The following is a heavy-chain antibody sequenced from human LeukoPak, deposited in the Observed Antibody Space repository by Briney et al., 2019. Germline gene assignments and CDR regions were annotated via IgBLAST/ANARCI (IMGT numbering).Heavy chain of an antibody. CDR1: GGSFSGYY. Sequence: SETLSLTCAVYGGSFSGYYWSWIRQPPGKGLEWIGEINHSGSTNYNPPLKSRVTISIDTSKNQFSLKLSSVTAADTAVYYCARAAPVPGYWGQGTLVTVSS. CDR2: INHSGST. CDR3: ARAAPVPGY. V-gene: IGHV4-34*01. D-gene: IGHD7-27*01. J-gene: IGHJ4*02.